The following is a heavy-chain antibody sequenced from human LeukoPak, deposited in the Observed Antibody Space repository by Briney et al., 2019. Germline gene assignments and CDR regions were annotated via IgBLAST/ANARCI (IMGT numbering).Heavy chain of an antibody. Sequence: AGTLSLSCAASGFTFSSYVMSWVRQAPGKGLEWVSAISGSGGSTYYAASVKGRFTISRDTSKNTLYLQMNSLRAEDTAIYYCARAVEMATSESWGQGTLVTVSS. CDR1: GFTFSSYV. D-gene: IGHD5-24*01. V-gene: IGHV3-23*01. J-gene: IGHJ5*02. CDR2: ISGSGGST. CDR3: ARAVEMATSES.